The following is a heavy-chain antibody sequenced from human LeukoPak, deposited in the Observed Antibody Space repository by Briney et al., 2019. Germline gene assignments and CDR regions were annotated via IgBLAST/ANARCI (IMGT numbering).Heavy chain of an antibody. CDR1: GFPFSNYA. CDR3: AKQWVDC. V-gene: IGHV3-23*01. CDR2: ISESGDKT. Sequence: GGSLRLSCAASGFPFSNYAVTWVRQAPGKGLEWVSSISESGDKTDYADSVRGRFTISRDNSQNTLYLQMNSLRVEDTALYYCAKQWVDCWGQGTLVTVSS. D-gene: IGHD1-26*01. J-gene: IGHJ4*02.